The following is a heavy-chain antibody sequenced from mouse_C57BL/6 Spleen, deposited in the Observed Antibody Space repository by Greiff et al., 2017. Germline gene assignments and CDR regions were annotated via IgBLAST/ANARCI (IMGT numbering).Heavy chain of an antibody. J-gene: IGHJ2*01. CDR3: ASEEYYGSSYLDY. CDR2: IYPSDSDT. V-gene: IGHV1-52*01. Sequence: VQLQQPGAELVRPGSSVKLSCKASGYTFTSYWMHWVKQRPIQGLEWIGNIYPSDSDTHYNQKFKDKATLTVDKSSSTACMQLSSLTSEDAAVYYCASEEYYGSSYLDYWGQGTPVTVSS. CDR1: GYTFTSYW. D-gene: IGHD1-1*01.